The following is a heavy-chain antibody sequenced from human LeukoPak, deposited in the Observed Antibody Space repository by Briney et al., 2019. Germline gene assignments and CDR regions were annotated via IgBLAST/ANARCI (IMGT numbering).Heavy chain of an antibody. J-gene: IGHJ4*02. V-gene: IGHV3-23*01. CDR3: AKDRVTAAGYYFDY. CDR2: ISGSGGST. Sequence: GGSLRLSCAASGFSVSNYYMSWVRQAPGKGLEWVSAISGSGGSTYYADSVKGRFTISRDNSKNTLYLQMNSLRAEDTAVYYCAKDRVTAAGYYFDYWGQGTLVTVSS. CDR1: GFSVSNYY. D-gene: IGHD6-13*01.